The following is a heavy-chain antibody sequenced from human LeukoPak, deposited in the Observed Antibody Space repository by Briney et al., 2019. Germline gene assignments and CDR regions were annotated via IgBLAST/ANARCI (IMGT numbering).Heavy chain of an antibody. Sequence: GGSLRLSCVASGFTFSIYTMSWVRQAPGKGLEWVSVIYSGGSTYYADSVKGRFTISGDNSKNTLYLQMNSLRAEDTAVYYCARDKEHTIFGVVTSYGMDVWGQGTTVTVSS. CDR2: IYSGGST. J-gene: IGHJ6*02. V-gene: IGHV3-53*01. D-gene: IGHD3-3*01. CDR1: GFTFSIYT. CDR3: ARDKEHTIFGVVTSYGMDV.